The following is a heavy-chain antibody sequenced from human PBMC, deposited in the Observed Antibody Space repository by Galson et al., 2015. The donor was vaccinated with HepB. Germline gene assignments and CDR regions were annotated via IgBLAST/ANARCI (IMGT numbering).Heavy chain of an antibody. CDR1: GFTFRSSA. CDR3: ARRGGGDTLNYFCY. D-gene: IGHD3-16*01. J-gene: IGHJ4*02. V-gene: IGHV3-23*01. CDR2: ISAGGSGT. Sequence: SLRLSCAASGFTFRSSAMSWVRQAPGKGLEWVSAISAGGSGTYYPDSVKGRFTISRDNSKSTLHLQMNSLRDEDTAVYYCARRGGGDTLNYFCYWGQRALVTTSS.